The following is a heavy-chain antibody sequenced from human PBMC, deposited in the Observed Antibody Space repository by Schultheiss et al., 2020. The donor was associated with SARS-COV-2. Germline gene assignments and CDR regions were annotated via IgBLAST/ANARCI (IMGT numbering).Heavy chain of an antibody. Sequence: LRLSCTVSGGSISSGDSYWSWIRQPPGKGLEWIGYIYYSGSTHYNPSLKSRVTISVDTSKNQFSLKLSSVTAADTAVYYCARAMTPYGSGSPKMYAFDIWGQGTMVTVSS. CDR2: IYYSGST. V-gene: IGHV4-30-4*01. J-gene: IGHJ3*02. CDR1: GGSISSGDSY. D-gene: IGHD3-10*01. CDR3: ARAMTPYGSGSPKMYAFDI.